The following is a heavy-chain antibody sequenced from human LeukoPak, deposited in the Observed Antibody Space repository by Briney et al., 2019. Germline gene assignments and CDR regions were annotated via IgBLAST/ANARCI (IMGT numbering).Heavy chain of an antibody. D-gene: IGHD1-7*01. J-gene: IGHJ4*02. CDR2: ISYDGSNK. CDR1: GFTFSSYP. V-gene: IGHV3-30-3*01. Sequence: GGSLRLSCAASGFTFSSYPIHWVRQAPGKGLDWVAIISYDGSNKYYADSVKGRFTISRDNAKNSLYLQMNSLRAEDTAVYYCARDRAGITGTTPDYWGQGTLVTVSS. CDR3: ARDRAGITGTTPDY.